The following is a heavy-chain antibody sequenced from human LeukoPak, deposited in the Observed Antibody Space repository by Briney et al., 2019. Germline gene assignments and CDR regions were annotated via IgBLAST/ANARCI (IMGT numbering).Heavy chain of an antibody. CDR1: GYIFTSYG. CDR2: ISPYNGKT. D-gene: IGHD3-16*01. J-gene: IGHJ4*02. V-gene: IGHV1-18*04. Sequence: ASVKVSCKASGYIFTSYGISWVRQAPGQGLEWMGWISPYNGKTNYAQKFKGRVTMTTDTSTSTVYMELRSLRSDDTAVYYCARDWGSIKVITDYWGQGTLVTVSS. CDR3: ARDWGSIKVITDY.